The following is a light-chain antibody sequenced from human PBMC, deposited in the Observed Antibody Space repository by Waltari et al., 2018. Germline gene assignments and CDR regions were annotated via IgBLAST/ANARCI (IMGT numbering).Light chain of an antibody. CDR1: SRDVGGHDH. CDR2: DVN. V-gene: IGLV2-14*01. Sequence: QSALTQPASVSGSPGQSITISCSGASRDVGGHDHVSWYQQHPGKVPKLILYDVNKWPSGFFNRCSGSKSGNTASLTISGLQAEDEADYYCASFASGTTVAFGGGTKVTVL. CDR3: ASFASGTTVA. J-gene: IGLJ3*02.